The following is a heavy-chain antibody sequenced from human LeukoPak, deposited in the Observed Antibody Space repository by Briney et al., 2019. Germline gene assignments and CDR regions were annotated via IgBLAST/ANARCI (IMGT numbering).Heavy chain of an antibody. Sequence: ASVKVSCKASGYTFTSYAMNWVRQAPGQGLEWMGWINTNTGNPTYAQGFTGRFVFSLDTSVSTAYLQISSLKAEDTAVYYCARDGRLGFYYYYMDVWGKGTTVTVSS. CDR1: GYTFTSYA. V-gene: IGHV7-4-1*02. J-gene: IGHJ6*03. D-gene: IGHD7-27*01. CDR3: ARDGRLGFYYYYMDV. CDR2: INTNTGNP.